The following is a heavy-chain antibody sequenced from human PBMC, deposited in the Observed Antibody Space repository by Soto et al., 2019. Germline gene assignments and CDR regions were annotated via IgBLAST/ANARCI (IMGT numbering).Heavy chain of an antibody. CDR2: IYYTGST. Sequence: QVQLQESGPGLVKPSQTLSLTCTVSGGSISTNGYYWSWIRHPPGKVLEWIGSIYYTGSTYTNPSVRSRVTISVDTSNNPFSLRLTSVTAADTAIYYCASDWVVAITQRPGAWFDPWGQGILVTVSS. J-gene: IGHJ5*02. V-gene: IGHV4-31*03. D-gene: IGHD2-15*01. CDR3: ASDWVVAITQRPGAWFDP. CDR1: GGSISTNGYY.